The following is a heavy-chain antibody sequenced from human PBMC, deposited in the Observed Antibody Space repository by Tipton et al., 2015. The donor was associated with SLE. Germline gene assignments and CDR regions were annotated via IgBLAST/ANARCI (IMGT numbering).Heavy chain of an antibody. Sequence: SLRLSCAASGFTFSDSTMHWLRQSSEKGLEWVGRIRTKANDYATTYAASVKGRFSISRDDSKNTAFLHMNNLETEDTAAYFCSSSASGSYYWFGPWGQGTLVTVSS. D-gene: IGHD1-26*01. CDR3: SSSASGSYYWFGP. J-gene: IGHJ5*02. CDR1: GFTFSDST. V-gene: IGHV3-73*01. CDR2: IRTKANDYAT.